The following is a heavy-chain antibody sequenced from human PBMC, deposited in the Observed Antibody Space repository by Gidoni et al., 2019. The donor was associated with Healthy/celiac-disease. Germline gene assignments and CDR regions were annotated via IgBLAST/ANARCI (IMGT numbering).Heavy chain of an antibody. J-gene: IGHJ4*02. CDR3: ARRRSARAAAVDY. V-gene: IGHV4-39*01. D-gene: IGHD6-13*01. CDR2: IYYSGST. Sequence: QLQLQESGPGLVKPSEPLSLTCTVSGGSISSSSYYWGWSRQPPGKGLEWFGSIYYSGSTYYNPSLKRRVTISVDTAKNQFSLKLSSVTAADTSVYYCARRRSARAAAVDYWGQGTLVTVSS. CDR1: GGSISSSSYY.